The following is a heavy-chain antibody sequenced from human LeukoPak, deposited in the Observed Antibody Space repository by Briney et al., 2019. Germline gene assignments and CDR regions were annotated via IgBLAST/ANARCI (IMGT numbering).Heavy chain of an antibody. CDR3: ASRLYCSNTRCRNFPFAY. CDR2: IIPIFGTA. V-gene: IGHV1-69*01. Sequence: LVKVSCKASGGTFTSYAINWVRQAPGQGLEWMGGIIPIFGTANYAQKFQDRVTITADESTSTAYMELSSLRSEDTAIYYCASRLYCSNTRCRNFPFAYWGQGTLVTVSS. J-gene: IGHJ4*02. CDR1: GGTFTSYA. D-gene: IGHD2-2*01.